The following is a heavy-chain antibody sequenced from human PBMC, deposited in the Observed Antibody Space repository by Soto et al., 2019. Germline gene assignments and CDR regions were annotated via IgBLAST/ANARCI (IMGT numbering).Heavy chain of an antibody. CDR1: GGSISSGGYY. CDR3: AWCSLVVVPAPGFDP. V-gene: IGHV4-31*03. CDR2: IYYSGTT. D-gene: IGHD2-2*01. J-gene: IGHJ5*02. Sequence: PSETLSLPCTVPGGSISSGGYYWSWIRQHPGKGLEWIGYIYYSGTTYYNPSLKSRVTISVDTSKNQFSLKLSSVSAADTALYYGAWCSLVVVPAPGFDPWGRGTLVTVSS.